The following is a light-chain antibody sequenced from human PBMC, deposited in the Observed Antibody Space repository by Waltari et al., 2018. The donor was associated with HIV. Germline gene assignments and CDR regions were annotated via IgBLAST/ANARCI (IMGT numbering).Light chain of an antibody. J-gene: IGLJ3*02. CDR2: RNN. V-gene: IGLV1-47*01. CDR1: NSNIGTNS. CDR3: ATWDDSLIWV. Sequence: QPVLTQPPSASGTPGHGVTISCSGSNSNIGTNSVYWYQHPPGMAPKLLIYRNNRRPSWIPDRFSGSRSGTSASLAISGLRSEDEADYYCATWDDSLIWVFGGGTKLTVL.